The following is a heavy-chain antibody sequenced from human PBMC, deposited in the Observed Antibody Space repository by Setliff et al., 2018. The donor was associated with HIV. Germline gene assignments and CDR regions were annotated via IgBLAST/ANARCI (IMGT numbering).Heavy chain of an antibody. V-gene: IGHV4-39*07. J-gene: IGHJ4*02. Sequence: PSETLSLTCTVSDGSISTGRYYWGWIRQPPGKGPEWIGNIFSTASTYYNPSLKSRVSMSVDASKNQFSLKLRFVTAADTAVYYCARTPNSSGWYPYFDSWGQGTLVTVSS. CDR2: IFSTAST. CDR1: DGSISTGRYY. D-gene: IGHD6-19*01. CDR3: ARTPNSSGWYPYFDS.